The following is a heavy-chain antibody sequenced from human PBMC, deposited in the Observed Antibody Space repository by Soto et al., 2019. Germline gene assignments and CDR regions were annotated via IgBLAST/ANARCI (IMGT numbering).Heavy chain of an antibody. V-gene: IGHV3-7*04. D-gene: IGHD1-26*01. J-gene: IGHJ3*02. Sequence: GGSLRLSCAASGFTFSSYWMSWVRQAPGKGLEWVANIKQDGSEKYYVDSVKDRFTISRDNAKNSLYLQMNSLRAEDTAVYYCARASGSYRLGAFDIWGQGTMVTVSS. CDR3: ARASGSYRLGAFDI. CDR1: GFTFSSYW. CDR2: IKQDGSEK.